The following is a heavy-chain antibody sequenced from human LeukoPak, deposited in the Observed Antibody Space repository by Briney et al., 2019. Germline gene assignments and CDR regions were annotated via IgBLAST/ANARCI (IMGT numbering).Heavy chain of an antibody. Sequence: GGSLRLSCAASGFTFDDYGMSWVRQAPGKGREWGSGINWNGGSTGYADSVKGRFTISRDNAKNSLYLQMNSLRAEDTALYYCARDTTQGYSYGYRYYFDYWGQGTLVAVSS. CDR3: ARDTTQGYSYGYRYYFDY. CDR2: INWNGGST. D-gene: IGHD5-18*01. V-gene: IGHV3-20*04. CDR1: GFTFDDYG. J-gene: IGHJ4*02.